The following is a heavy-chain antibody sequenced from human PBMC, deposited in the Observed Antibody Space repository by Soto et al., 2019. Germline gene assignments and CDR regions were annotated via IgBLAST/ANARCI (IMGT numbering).Heavy chain of an antibody. CDR3: AKIPTGSGSSKFDY. CDR2: ISGSGSFT. Sequence: GSLRLSCAASGFTFRTYAMNCFLQSPGKGLEWISAISGSGSFTHYADSVRGRFTISRDNSQNQLYLQMNNLRGDDTAMYYCAKIPTGSGSSKFDYWGQGIQVTVSS. D-gene: IGHD3-10*01. CDR1: GFTFRTYA. V-gene: IGHV3-23*01. J-gene: IGHJ4*02.